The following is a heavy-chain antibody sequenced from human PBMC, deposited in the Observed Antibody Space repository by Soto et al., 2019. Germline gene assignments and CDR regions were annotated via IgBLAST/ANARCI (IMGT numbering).Heavy chain of an antibody. D-gene: IGHD1-26*01. J-gene: IGHJ6*02. CDR3: ARWSIVGATTLGMDV. Sequence: ASVKVSCKASGYTFTSYAMHWVRQAPGQRLEWMGWINAGNGNTKYSQKFQGRVTITRDTSASTAYMELSSLRSEDTAVYYCARWSIVGATTLGMDVWGQGTTGTVS. V-gene: IGHV1-3*01. CDR2: INAGNGNT. CDR1: GYTFTSYA.